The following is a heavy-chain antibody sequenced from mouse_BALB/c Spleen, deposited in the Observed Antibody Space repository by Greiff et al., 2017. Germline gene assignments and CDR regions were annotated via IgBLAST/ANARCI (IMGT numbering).Heavy chain of an antibody. CDR3: ARDYYGSRGAMDY. J-gene: IGHJ4*01. D-gene: IGHD1-1*01. CDR1: GFSLTGYG. CDR2: IWGDGST. Sequence: VQLKESGPGLVAPSQSLSITCTVSGFSLTGYGVNWVRQPPGKGLEWLGMIWGDGSTDYNSALKSRLSISKDNSKSQVFLKMNSLQTDDTARYYCARDYYGSRGAMDYWGQGTSVTVSS. V-gene: IGHV2-6-7*01.